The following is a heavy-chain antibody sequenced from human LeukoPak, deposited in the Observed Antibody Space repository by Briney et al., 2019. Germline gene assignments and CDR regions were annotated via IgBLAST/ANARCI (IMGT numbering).Heavy chain of an antibody. CDR1: GFTFSSYW. CDR2: IKQDGSEK. D-gene: IGHD5-24*01. V-gene: IGHV3-7*04. J-gene: IGHJ4*02. Sequence: GGSLRLSCAASGFTFSSYWMSWVRQAPGKGLEWVANIKQDGSEKSYVDSVKGRFTISRDNAKNSLYLQMNSLRAEDTAIYYCTRVGYIDEGIDYWGQGTLVTVSS. CDR3: TRVGYIDEGIDY.